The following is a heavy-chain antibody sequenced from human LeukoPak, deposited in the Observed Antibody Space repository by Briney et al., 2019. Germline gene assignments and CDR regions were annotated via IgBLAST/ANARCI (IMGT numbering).Heavy chain of an antibody. V-gene: IGHV1-69*13. Sequence: EASVKVSCKASGGTFSSYAISWVRQAPGQGLEWMGGIIPIFGTANYAQKFQGRVTITADESTSTAYMELSSLRSEDTAVYYCARPQWEPPEWYFDYWGQGTLVTVSS. J-gene: IGHJ4*02. CDR3: ARPQWEPPEWYFDY. D-gene: IGHD1-26*01. CDR1: GGTFSSYA. CDR2: IIPIFGTA.